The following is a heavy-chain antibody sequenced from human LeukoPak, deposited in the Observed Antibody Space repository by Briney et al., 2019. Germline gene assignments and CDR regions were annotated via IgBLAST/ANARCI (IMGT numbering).Heavy chain of an antibody. CDR3: ARVSAAFSMDV. CDR2: IYTSGST. D-gene: IGHD6-13*01. V-gene: IGHV4-4*07. J-gene: IGHJ6*02. CDR1: GGSISSYY. Sequence: SETLSLTCTVSGGSISSYYWSWIRQPAGKGLEWIGRIYTSGSTNYNPSLKGRVTMSVDTSKNQFSLKLSSVTAEDTAMYYCARVSAAFSMDVWGQGTTVTVSS.